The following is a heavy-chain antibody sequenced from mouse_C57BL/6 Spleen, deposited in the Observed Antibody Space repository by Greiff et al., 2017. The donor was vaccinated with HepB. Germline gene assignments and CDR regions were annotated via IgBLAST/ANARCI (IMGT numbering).Heavy chain of an antibody. Sequence: EVQLQQSGPELVKPGASVKIPCKASGYTFTDYNMDWVKQSHGKSLEWIGDINPNNGGTIYNQKFKGKATLTVDKSSSTAYMELRSLTSEDTAVYYCTRGYDGYYVAWFAYWGQGTLVTVSA. J-gene: IGHJ3*01. V-gene: IGHV1-18*01. CDR3: TRGYDGYYVAWFAY. D-gene: IGHD2-3*01. CDR1: GYTFTDYN. CDR2: INPNNGGT.